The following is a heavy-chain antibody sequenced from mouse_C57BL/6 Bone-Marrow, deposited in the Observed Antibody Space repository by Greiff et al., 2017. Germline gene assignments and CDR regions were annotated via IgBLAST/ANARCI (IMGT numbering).Heavy chain of an antibody. CDR3: ARRGNYYGSRSMDY. J-gene: IGHJ4*01. D-gene: IGHD1-1*01. V-gene: IGHV1-81*01. CDR1: GYTFTSYG. CDR2: IYPRSGNT. Sequence: QVQLQQPGAELARPGASVKLSCKASGYTFTSYGISWVKQRTGQGLEWIGEIYPRSGNTYYNEKFKGKATLTADKSSSTAYMELRSLTSEDSAVYFCARRGNYYGSRSMDYWGQGTSVTVSS.